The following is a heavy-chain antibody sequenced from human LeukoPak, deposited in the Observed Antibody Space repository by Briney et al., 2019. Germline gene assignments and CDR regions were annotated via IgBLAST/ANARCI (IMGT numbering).Heavy chain of an antibody. V-gene: IGHV3-23*01. Sequence: GGSLRLSCAASGFTFSNYAMSWVRQTPGKGLECVSVVTGSGGDTYYTGSVNGRFTISRDNSKNTLYLQMNSLRAEDTAVYYCARGTLEHCSGASCYPLDSWGQGTLVTASS. CDR3: ARGTLEHCSGASCYPLDS. CDR2: VTGSGGDT. J-gene: IGHJ5*01. D-gene: IGHD2-15*01. CDR1: GFTFSNYA.